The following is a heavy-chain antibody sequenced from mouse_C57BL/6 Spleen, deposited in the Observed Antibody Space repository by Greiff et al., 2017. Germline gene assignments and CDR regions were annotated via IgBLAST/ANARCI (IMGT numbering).Heavy chain of an antibody. CDR3: TTRGPGTYFDY. CDR1: GFNIKDDY. CDR2: IDPENGDT. J-gene: IGHJ2*01. Sequence: VQLKESGAELVRPGASVKLSCTASGFNIKDDYMHWVKQRPEQGLEWIGWIDPENGDTEYASKFQGKATITADTSSNTAYLQLSSLTSEDTAVYYCTTRGPGTYFDYWGQGTTRTVSS. D-gene: IGHD3-1*01. V-gene: IGHV14-4*01.